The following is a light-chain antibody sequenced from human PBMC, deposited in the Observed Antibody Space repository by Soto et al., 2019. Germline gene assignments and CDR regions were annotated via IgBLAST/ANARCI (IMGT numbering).Light chain of an antibody. V-gene: IGLV1-40*01. J-gene: IGLJ2*01. CDR3: QSYDSSLSVV. Sequence: QLVLTQPPSVSGAPGQRVTISCTGSSSNIGAGYDVHWYHQLPGTAPKLLIYNNNNRPSGVPDRFSASKSGTSASLAITGLQAEDEADYYCQSYDSSLSVVFGGGTKLTVL. CDR1: SSNIGAGYD. CDR2: NNN.